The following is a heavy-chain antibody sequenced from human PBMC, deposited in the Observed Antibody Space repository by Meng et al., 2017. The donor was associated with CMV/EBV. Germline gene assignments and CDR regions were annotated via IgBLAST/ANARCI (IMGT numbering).Heavy chain of an antibody. Sequence: SGDSVSNPNYYWSWIRQPPGKGLEWIGYITYSGGTTYNPSLNSRVTISIDKSKSQFSLSLYSLTAADTALYYCARHWAGSSFDSWGQGTLVTVSS. V-gene: IGHV4-61*07. J-gene: IGHJ4*02. CDR3: ARHWAGSSFDS. CDR1: GDSVSNPNYY. D-gene: IGHD6-19*01. CDR2: ITYSGGT.